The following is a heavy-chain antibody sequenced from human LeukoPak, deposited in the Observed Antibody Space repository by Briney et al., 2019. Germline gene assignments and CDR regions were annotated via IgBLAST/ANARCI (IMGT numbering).Heavy chain of an antibody. CDR3: ARAFIAGTDAFDI. J-gene: IGHJ3*02. CDR2: ISSSSSYI. Sequence: GGSLRLSCAASGFTFSSYSMNWVRQAPGKGLEWVSSISSSSSYIYYADSVKGRFTISRDNAKNSLYLQMNSLRAEDTAVYYCARAFIAGTDAFDIWGQGTMVTVSS. CDR1: GFTFSSYS. V-gene: IGHV3-21*01. D-gene: IGHD6-13*01.